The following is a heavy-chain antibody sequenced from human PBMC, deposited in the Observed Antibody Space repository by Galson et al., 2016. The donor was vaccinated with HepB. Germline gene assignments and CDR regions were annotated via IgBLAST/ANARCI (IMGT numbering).Heavy chain of an antibody. CDR1: GFTFSSYV. D-gene: IGHD1-1*01. Sequence: SLRLSCAASGFTFSSYVMSWVRQAPGKGLEWVSGIGGSGGSTYYADSVKGRFTISRDNSRNTLYLEMNSLRAEDTAVYYCARDAQQLLRGYYYGMDVWGQGTTVTVSS. CDR2: IGGSGGST. V-gene: IGHV3-23*01. J-gene: IGHJ6*01. CDR3: ARDAQQLLRGYYYGMDV.